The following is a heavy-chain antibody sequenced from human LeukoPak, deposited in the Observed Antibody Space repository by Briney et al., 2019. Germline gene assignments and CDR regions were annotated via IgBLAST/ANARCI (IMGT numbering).Heavy chain of an antibody. J-gene: IGHJ4*02. V-gene: IGHV4-39*01. CDR3: ARQVHRDYYDSRGIDY. Sequence: SETLSLTCTVSGDSIGGSSYYWGWIRQPPGKGLEWIGSIYYSGSTYYNPSLKSRVTISVDTSNTQFSLKLSSVTAADAAVYYCARQVHRDYYDSRGIDYWGQGTLVTVSS. CDR1: GDSIGGSSYY. CDR2: IYYSGST. D-gene: IGHD3-22*01.